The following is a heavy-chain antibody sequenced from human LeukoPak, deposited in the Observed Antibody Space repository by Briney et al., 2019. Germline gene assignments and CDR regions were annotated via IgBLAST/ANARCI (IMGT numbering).Heavy chain of an antibody. V-gene: IGHV1-2*02. CDR1: GYTFTGYY. CDR2: INPNSGVT. D-gene: IGHD1-26*01. Sequence: ASVKVSCKASGYTFTGYYMHWVRQAPGQGLEWMGWINPNSGVTNYAQNFQGRVTMTRDTSINTAYLELGRLTSDDTAVYYCGRGREKVGATVMGYWGQGTLVTVSS. CDR3: GRGREKVGATVMGY. J-gene: IGHJ4*02.